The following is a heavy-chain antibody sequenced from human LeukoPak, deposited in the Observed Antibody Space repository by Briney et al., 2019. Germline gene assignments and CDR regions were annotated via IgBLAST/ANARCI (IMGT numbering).Heavy chain of an antibody. CDR1: GFTFSSYG. CDR2: IRYDGSNK. D-gene: IGHD6-19*01. V-gene: IGHV3-30*02. J-gene: IGHJ2*01. Sequence: PGGSLRLSCAASGFTFSSYGIHWVRQAPGKGLEWVAFIRYDGSNKYYADSVKGRFTISRDNSKNTLYLQMNSLRAEDTAVYYCAKAGGSGWPGDWYFDLWGRGTLVALSS. CDR3: AKAGGSGWPGDWYFDL.